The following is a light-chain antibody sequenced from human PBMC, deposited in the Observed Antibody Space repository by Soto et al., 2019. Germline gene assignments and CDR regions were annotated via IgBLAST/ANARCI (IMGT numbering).Light chain of an antibody. Sequence: QSVLTQPPSVSGAPGQGVTISCTGSSYNIGAGFYVHWYQQLPKTAPKLLIYGNSNRPSGVPDRFSGSKSGTSASLAITGLQAEDEAEYYCQSYDSSLGAWVFGGGTKLTVL. CDR1: SYNIGAGFY. CDR2: GNS. CDR3: QSYDSSLGAWV. V-gene: IGLV1-40*01. J-gene: IGLJ3*02.